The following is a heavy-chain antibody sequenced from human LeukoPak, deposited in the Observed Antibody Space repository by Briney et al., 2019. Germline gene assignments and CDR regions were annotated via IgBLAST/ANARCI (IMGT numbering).Heavy chain of an antibody. Sequence: GGSLRLSCAASAFSLNTYSMNWVRQTPGKGLEWLSHISTSGTIHYSDSVKGRFSISRDNGRNSVSLQMNRLRVGDTGVYFCATAPRGASDYIHGCGRASTFSVSS. J-gene: IGHJ6*03. CDR1: AFSLNTYS. D-gene: IGHD1-26*01. V-gene: IGHV3-48*01. CDR3: ATAPRGASDYIHG. CDR2: ISTSGTI.